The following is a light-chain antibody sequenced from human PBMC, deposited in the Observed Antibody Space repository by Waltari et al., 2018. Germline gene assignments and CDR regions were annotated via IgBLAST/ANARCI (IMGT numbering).Light chain of an antibody. Sequence: EIVLTQSPATLSLSPGESATLSCRASQSVSSDLAWYQQKPGQAPRLLIYDASNRATGIPARFSGSGSGTDFTLTITSLEPEDFTVYYCQHRSDWPLTFGGGTKVEIK. V-gene: IGKV3-11*01. J-gene: IGKJ4*01. CDR3: QHRSDWPLT. CDR2: DAS. CDR1: QSVSSD.